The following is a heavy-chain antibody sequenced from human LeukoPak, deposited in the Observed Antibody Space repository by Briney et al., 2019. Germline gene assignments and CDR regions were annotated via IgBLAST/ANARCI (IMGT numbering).Heavy chain of an antibody. D-gene: IGHD3-10*01. CDR3: ARERGVRGVTIDY. CDR2: ISSSSSYI. V-gene: IGHV3-21*05. J-gene: IGHJ4*02. Sequence: GGSQRLSCAASGFTFSSYSMNWGRQAPGKGLEWVSYISSSSSYIYYADSVKGRFTISRDNAKNSLYLQMNSLRAEDTAVYYCARERGVRGVTIDYWGQGTLVTVSS. CDR1: GFTFSSYS.